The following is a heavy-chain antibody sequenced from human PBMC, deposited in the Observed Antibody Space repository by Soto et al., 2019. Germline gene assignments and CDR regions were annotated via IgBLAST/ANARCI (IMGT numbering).Heavy chain of an antibody. CDR1: GFTFSSYG. CDR2: IWYDGSNK. V-gene: IGHV3-33*01. CDR3: GRNFHS. Sequence: QVQLVESGGGVVQPGRSLRLSCAASGFTFSSYGMHWVRQAPGKGLEWVAVIWYDGSNKYYADSVKGRFTISRDNSKNTLFLQRNSRRAETTAVYYCGRNFHSGGEGPLATVSS. J-gene: IGHJ4*02.